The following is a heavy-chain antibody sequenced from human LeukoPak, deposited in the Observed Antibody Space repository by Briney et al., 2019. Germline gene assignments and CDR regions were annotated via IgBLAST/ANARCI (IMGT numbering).Heavy chain of an antibody. CDR3: ARAGGYGGNSGRVIDY. CDR1: GFTFDDYG. V-gene: IGHV3-20*04. CDR2: INWNGGRT. J-gene: IGHJ4*02. D-gene: IGHD4-23*01. Sequence: GGSLRLSCAASGFTFDDYGMSWVRQAPGKGLEWVSGINWNGGRTGYADSVKGRFTISRDNAKNSLYLQMNSLRAEDTALYYCARAGGYGGNSGRVIDYWGQGTLVTVSS.